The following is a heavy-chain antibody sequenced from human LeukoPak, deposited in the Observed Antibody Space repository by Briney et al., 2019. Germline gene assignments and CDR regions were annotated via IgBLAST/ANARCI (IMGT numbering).Heavy chain of an antibody. CDR1: GVTLSDHH. CDR2: ISSSGSTI. D-gene: IGHD1-1*01. CDR3: ARAKRYREVQLERLAFDI. V-gene: IGHV3-11*01. J-gene: IGHJ3*02. Sequence: NSGGSLRLSCAASGVTLSDHHMDWVRQAPGKGLEWVSYISSSGSTIYYADSVKGRFTISRDNAKNSLYLQMNSLRAEDTAVYYCARAKRYREVQLERLAFDIWGQGTMVTVSS.